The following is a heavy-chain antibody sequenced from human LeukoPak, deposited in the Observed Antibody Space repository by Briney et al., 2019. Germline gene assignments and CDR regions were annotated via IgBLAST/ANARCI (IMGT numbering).Heavy chain of an antibody. Sequence: SETLSLTCTVSGGSIGSSSYYWGWIRQPPGKGLEWIGSIFRTGSTYYTASLKSRVTISVDTSKNQFSLKLSSVTAADTAVYYCARGVGKGAFDIWGQGTMVTVSS. V-gene: IGHV4-39*07. CDR1: GGSIGSSSYY. J-gene: IGHJ3*02. CDR3: ARGVGKGAFDI. D-gene: IGHD3-10*01. CDR2: IFRTGST.